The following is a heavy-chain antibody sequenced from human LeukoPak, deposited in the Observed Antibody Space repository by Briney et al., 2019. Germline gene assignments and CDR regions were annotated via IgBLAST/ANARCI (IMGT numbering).Heavy chain of an antibody. CDR1: GFTFSSYA. Sequence: GGSLRLSCAASGFTFSSYAMNWVRQAPGKGLEWVSVISGSGGSTYYADSVKGRFTISRDNSKNTLYLKMNSLRAEDTAVYYCAKEPITMIRGAPFDYWGQGTLVTVSS. CDR2: ISGSGGST. J-gene: IGHJ4*02. D-gene: IGHD3-10*01. CDR3: AKEPITMIRGAPFDY. V-gene: IGHV3-23*01.